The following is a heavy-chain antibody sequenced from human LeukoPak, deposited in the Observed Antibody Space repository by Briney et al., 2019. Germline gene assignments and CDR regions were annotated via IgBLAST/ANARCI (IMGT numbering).Heavy chain of an antibody. CDR1: GFNLRDYV. CDR2: TPYDGTSE. J-gene: IGHJ4*02. Sequence: ERSLGLSCAASGFNLRDYVMYWVRQAPGKGLEWLAATPYDGTSEYYADSVKGRFSVSRDNSKNILYLQMSSLRVEDTAVYYCAGALHWGQGTLVTVSS. CDR3: AGALH. V-gene: IGHV3-30*14. D-gene: IGHD2-15*01.